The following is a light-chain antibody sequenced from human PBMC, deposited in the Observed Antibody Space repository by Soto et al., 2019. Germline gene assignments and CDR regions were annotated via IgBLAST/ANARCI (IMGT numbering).Light chain of an antibody. CDR1: SSDVGAYNY. Sequence: QSALTQPASVSGSPGQSITISCTGTSSDVGAYNYVSWYQQHPGKAPKLMIYEVSNRFSGSKSGNTASLTISGLQAEDEGDYYCSSYTSGSTWVFGGGTKVTVL. CDR3: SSYTSGSTWV. V-gene: IGLV2-14*01. J-gene: IGLJ3*02. CDR2: EVS.